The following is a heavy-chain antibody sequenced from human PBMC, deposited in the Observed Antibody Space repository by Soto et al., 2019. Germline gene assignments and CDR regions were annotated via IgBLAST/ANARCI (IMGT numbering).Heavy chain of an antibody. CDR3: ARKNSSSWYMAYYYGMDV. CDR1: GGSISSSSYY. CDR2: IYYSGST. V-gene: IGHV4-39*01. J-gene: IGHJ6*02. Sequence: PSETLSLTCTVSGGSISSSSYYWGWIRQPPGKGLEWIGSIYYSGSTYYNPSLKSRVTISVDTSKNQFSLKLSSVTAADTAVYYCARKNSSSWYMAYYYGMDVWGQGTTVTVSS. D-gene: IGHD6-13*01.